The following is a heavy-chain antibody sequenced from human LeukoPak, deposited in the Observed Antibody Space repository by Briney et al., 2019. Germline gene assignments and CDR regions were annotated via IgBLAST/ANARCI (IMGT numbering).Heavy chain of an antibody. Sequence: SETLSLTCAVSGDSITSGGYSWSWIRQTPGKGLEWIAYIHDSGSTYNNPSLKSRLSISIDTSKNQFTLKLNSVTAADTAVYYCARVVAAAGNNWFDPWGQGTLVTVSS. V-gene: IGHV4-30-4*07. CDR3: ARVVAAAGNNWFDP. CDR2: IHDSGST. CDR1: GDSITSGGYS. D-gene: IGHD6-25*01. J-gene: IGHJ5*02.